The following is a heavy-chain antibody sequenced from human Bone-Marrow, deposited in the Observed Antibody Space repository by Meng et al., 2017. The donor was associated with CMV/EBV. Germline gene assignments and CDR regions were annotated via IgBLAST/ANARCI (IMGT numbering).Heavy chain of an antibody. J-gene: IGHJ4*02. Sequence: ASVKVSCKASGYNFFNYDINWLRHTTGQGLEYMGWINPKSGNTDYARKFQGRITFTRNTSKNTAFMEVNSLRSEDTAFYYCARSGSGWYGGGMDYWGQGTLVTVSS. CDR3: ARSGSGWYGGGMDY. CDR2: INPKSGNT. D-gene: IGHD6-19*01. V-gene: IGHV1-8*03. CDR1: GYNFFNYD.